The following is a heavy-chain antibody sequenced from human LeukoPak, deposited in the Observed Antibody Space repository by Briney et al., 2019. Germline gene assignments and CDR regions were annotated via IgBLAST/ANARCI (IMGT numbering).Heavy chain of an antibody. Sequence: KPGGSLRLSCAASGFTFSSYSMNWVRQAPGKGLEWVSSISSSSSYIYYADSVKGRFTISRDNAKNSLYLQMNSLRAEDTAVYYCARDGGIVVVVAANAFDIWGQGTMVTVSS. CDR1: GFTFSSYS. D-gene: IGHD2-15*01. V-gene: IGHV3-21*01. CDR3: ARDGGIVVVVAANAFDI. J-gene: IGHJ3*02. CDR2: ISSSSSYI.